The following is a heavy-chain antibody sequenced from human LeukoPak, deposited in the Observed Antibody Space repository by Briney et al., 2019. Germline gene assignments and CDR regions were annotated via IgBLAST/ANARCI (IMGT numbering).Heavy chain of an antibody. CDR2: IYYSGST. Sequence: TSETLSLTCTVSGGPISSYYWSWIRQPPGKGLEWIGYIYYSGSTNYNPSLKSRATISVDTSKNQFSLKLSSVTAADTAVYYCARDLKNPGWFDPWGQGTLVTVSS. D-gene: IGHD1-14*01. CDR3: ARDLKNPGWFDP. J-gene: IGHJ5*02. CDR1: GGPISSYY. V-gene: IGHV4-59*01.